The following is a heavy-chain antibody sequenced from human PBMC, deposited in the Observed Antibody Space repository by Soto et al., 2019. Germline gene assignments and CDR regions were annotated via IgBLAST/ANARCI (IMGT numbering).Heavy chain of an antibody. Sequence: QVQLVESGGGVVQPGRSLRLSCAASGFTVSSYAMHWVRQAPGKGLEWVAVVSYDGSNKYYADSVKGRFTISRDNSKNTLYLQMNSLRAEVTAVYYCARATGGYDSTFDYWGQGTLVTVSS. CDR3: ARATGGYDSTFDY. CDR1: GFTVSSYA. CDR2: VSYDGSNK. D-gene: IGHD5-12*01. V-gene: IGHV3-30-3*01. J-gene: IGHJ4*02.